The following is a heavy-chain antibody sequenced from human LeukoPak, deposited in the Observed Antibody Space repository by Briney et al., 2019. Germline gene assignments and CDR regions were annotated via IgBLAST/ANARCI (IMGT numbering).Heavy chain of an antibody. Sequence: GESLKISCQGSGYSFTSNWITWVRQMPGKGLEWMGRIDPSDSYTNYSPSFQGHVTISADKSISAAYLQWSSLQASDTAMYYCVRLDSSGWYYLDYWGQGTLVTVSS. CDR3: VRLDSSGWYYLDY. D-gene: IGHD6-19*01. CDR1: GYSFTSNW. CDR2: IDPSDSYT. J-gene: IGHJ4*02. V-gene: IGHV5-10-1*01.